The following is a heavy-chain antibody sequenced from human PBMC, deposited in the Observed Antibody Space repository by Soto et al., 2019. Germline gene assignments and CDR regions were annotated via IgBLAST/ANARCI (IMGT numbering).Heavy chain of an antibody. CDR3: TTDHVTMIVVVPSSG. Sequence: PGGSLRLSCAASGFTFSNAWMNWVRQAPGKGLEWVGHIKSKTDGGTTDYAAPVKGRFTISRDDSKNTLYLQMNSLKTEDTAVYYSTTDHVTMIVVVPSSGWRQGPLVTVS. CDR1: GFTFSNAW. V-gene: IGHV3-15*07. J-gene: IGHJ4*02. D-gene: IGHD3-22*01. CDR2: IKSKTDGGTT.